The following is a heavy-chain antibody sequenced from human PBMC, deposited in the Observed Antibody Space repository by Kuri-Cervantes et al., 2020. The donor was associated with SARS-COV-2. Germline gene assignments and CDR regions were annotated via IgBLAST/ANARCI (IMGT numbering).Heavy chain of an antibody. CDR3: ARNTVTYYWYFDL. CDR1: GGSISSHY. J-gene: IGHJ2*01. V-gene: IGHV4-59*11. Sequence: GSLRLSCTVSGGSISSHYWSWIRQPPGKGLEWIGYIYYTGSTNYNPSLKSRVTISVDASKNQFSLKLSSVTAADTAVYYCARNTVTYYWYFDLWGRGTLVTVSS. D-gene: IGHD4-17*01. CDR2: IYYTGST.